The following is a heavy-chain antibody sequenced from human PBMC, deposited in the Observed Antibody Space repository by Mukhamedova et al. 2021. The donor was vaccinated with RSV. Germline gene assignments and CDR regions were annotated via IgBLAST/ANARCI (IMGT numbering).Heavy chain of an antibody. CDR3: TSPQAGRFDY. V-gene: IGHV3-15*01. J-gene: IGHJ4*02. Sequence: TDYAAPVKGRFTISRDDSKNTLYLQMNSLKTEDTAVYYCTSPQAGRFDYWGQGTLVTVSS. CDR2: T.